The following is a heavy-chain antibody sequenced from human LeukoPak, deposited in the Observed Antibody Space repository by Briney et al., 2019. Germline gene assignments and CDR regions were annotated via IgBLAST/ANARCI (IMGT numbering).Heavy chain of an antibody. CDR2: ISSSSSYI. D-gene: IGHD4-23*01. CDR3: ARGGNRNFDY. V-gene: IGHV3-21*01. J-gene: IGHJ4*02. CDR1: GFTFSSYS. Sequence: GGSLRLSCAASGFTFSSYSMNWVRQAPGKGLEWVSSISSSSSYIYYADSVKGRFTISRDNAKNSLHLQMNSLRAEDTAVYYCARGGNRNFDYWGQGTLVTVSS.